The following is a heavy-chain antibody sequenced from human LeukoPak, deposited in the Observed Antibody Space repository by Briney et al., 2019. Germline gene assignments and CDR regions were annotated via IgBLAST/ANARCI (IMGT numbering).Heavy chain of an antibody. J-gene: IGHJ4*02. V-gene: IGHV5-10-1*01. CDR3: ARGERSLDY. Sequence: GESLKISCKGSGSIFTNYWISWVRQLPGKGLEWMGRIDPSDSYTNYSPSYQGHVTISADKSIRTAYLQWSSLRASDTAIYYCARGERSLDYWGQGTLVTVSS. CDR2: IDPSDSYT. CDR1: GSIFTNYW. D-gene: IGHD3-10*01.